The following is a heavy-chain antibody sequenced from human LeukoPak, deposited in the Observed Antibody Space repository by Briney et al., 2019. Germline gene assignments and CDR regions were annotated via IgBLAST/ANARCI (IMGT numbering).Heavy chain of an antibody. J-gene: IGHJ3*02. CDR3: ARDGVYSTNFDAFDI. CDR1: GYTFSNYY. D-gene: IGHD6-13*01. Sequence: ASVKVSCKTSGYTFSNYYMHWVRQAPGQGPEWMGWINPKSGGTDYAQRFQGRVTMTRATSISTAYMELSGLRSDDTAVYYCARDGVYSTNFDAFDIWGQGTMVTVSS. CDR2: INPKSGGT. V-gene: IGHV1-2*02.